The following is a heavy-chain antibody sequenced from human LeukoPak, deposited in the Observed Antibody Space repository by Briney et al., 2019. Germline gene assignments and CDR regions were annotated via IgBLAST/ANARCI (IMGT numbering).Heavy chain of an antibody. CDR3: ARSGSRAYFDY. CDR1: GFTVSSNY. CDR2: IYSGGST. Sequence: GGSLRLSFAASGFTVSSNYMSWVRQAPGKGLEWVSVIYSGGSTYYADSVKGRFTISRDNSKNTLYLQMNSLRAEDTAVYHCARSGSRAYFDYWGQGTLVTVSS. J-gene: IGHJ4*02. V-gene: IGHV3-66*01. D-gene: IGHD2-15*01.